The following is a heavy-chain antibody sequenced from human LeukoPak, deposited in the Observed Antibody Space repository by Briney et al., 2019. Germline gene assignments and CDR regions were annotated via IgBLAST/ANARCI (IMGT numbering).Heavy chain of an antibody. Sequence: ASVKVSCKASGYTFTSYGISWVRQAPGQGLEWMGWISAYNGNTNYAQKLQGRVTMTTDTSTSTAYMELRSLRSDDTAVYYCARDVGEHSGYATFYYYYGMDVWGQGTTVTVSS. CDR2: ISAYNGNT. CDR3: ARDVGEHSGYATFYYYYGMDV. J-gene: IGHJ6*02. V-gene: IGHV1-18*01. CDR1: GYTFTSYG. D-gene: IGHD5-12*01.